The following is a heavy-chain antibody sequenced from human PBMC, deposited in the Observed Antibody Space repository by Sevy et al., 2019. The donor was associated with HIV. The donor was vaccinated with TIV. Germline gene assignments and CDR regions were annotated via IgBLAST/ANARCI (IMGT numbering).Heavy chain of an antibody. D-gene: IGHD1-1*01. CDR1: GFMFSDYY. CDR3: ARDRGDTRTGMTYSNAFDI. V-gene: IGHV3-11*04. Sequence: GGSLRLSCAASGFMFSDYYMIWIRQAPGKGLEWISFISSSGTTKYYADSVKGRCTISRDNAKNSLYLQMNSLRAEDTAVYYCARDRGDTRTGMTYSNAFDIWGQGTMVTVSS. J-gene: IGHJ3*02. CDR2: ISSSGTTK.